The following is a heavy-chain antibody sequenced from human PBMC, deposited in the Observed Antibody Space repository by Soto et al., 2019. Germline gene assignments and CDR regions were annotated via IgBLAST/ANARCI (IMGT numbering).Heavy chain of an antibody. CDR1: GGTFSSYA. D-gene: IGHD2-15*01. CDR2: IIPIFGTA. Sequence: QVQLVQSGAEVKKPGSSVKVSCKASGGTFSSYAISWVRQAPGQGLEWMGGIIPIFGTANYAQKFQGRVTITADESKSTAYMELSSLRSEDTAVYYCAIASGSGGSCYYNWFDPWGQGTLVTVSS. CDR3: AIASGSGGSCYYNWFDP. J-gene: IGHJ5*02. V-gene: IGHV1-69*12.